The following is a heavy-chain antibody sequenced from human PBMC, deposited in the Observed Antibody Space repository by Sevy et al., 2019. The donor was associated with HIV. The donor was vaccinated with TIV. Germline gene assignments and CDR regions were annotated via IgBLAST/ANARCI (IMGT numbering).Heavy chain of an antibody. D-gene: IGHD3-10*01. V-gene: IGHV3-11*04. J-gene: IGHJ4*02. CDR1: GFTFSDYY. CDR2: ISGSGSTI. CDR3: ARACYGSGIYRY. Sequence: GGSLRLSCAASGFTFSDYYMSWIRQAPGKGLEWISYISGSGSTIDYADSVKDRFTISRDNTKNSLYLQMNSLRGEDTGVYFCARACYGSGIYRYWGQGTLVTVSS.